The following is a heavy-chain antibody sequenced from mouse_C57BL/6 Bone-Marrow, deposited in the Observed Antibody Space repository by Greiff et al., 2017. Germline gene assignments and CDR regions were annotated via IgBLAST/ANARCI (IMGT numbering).Heavy chain of an antibody. CDR2: ISSGGSYT. CDR1: GFTFSSYG. D-gene: IGHD1-1*01. V-gene: IGHV5-6*02. J-gene: IGHJ2*01. CDR3: ARHCSYGY. Sequence: EVKLVESGGDLVKPGGSLKLSCAASGFTFSSYGMSWVRQTPDKRLEWVATISSGGSYTYYPDSVKGRFTISRDNAKNTLYRQMISLKSEDTAMYCCARHCSYGYWGQGTTLTVSS.